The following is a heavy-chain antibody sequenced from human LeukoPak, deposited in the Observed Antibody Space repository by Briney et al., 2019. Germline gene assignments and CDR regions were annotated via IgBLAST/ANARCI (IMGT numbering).Heavy chain of an antibody. J-gene: IGHJ4*02. D-gene: IGHD3-22*01. Sequence: GASVKVSCKASGYTFTSYGIRWVRQAPGQGLEWMGWISAYNGNTNYAQKVQGRVTMTTDTSTSTAYMELRSLRSDDTAVYYCAREGTYYYDSSGSNFDYWGQGTLVTVSS. CDR1: GYTFTSYG. CDR2: ISAYNGNT. V-gene: IGHV1-18*01. CDR3: AREGTYYYDSSGSNFDY.